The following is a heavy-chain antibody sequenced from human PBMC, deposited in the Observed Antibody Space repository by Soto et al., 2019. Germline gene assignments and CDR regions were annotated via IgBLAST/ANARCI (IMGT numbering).Heavy chain of an antibody. Sequence: EVQVVESGGGLVQPGGSLRLSCVGSGFTFSSFWMTWVRQAPGKGLEWVANINQDGSEKYSVDSVKGRFTISRDNARYSLYLQMDILRAEDTAVYYCARDRTAMVTSLDRWGQGTLVTVSS. CDR3: ARDRTAMVTSLDR. V-gene: IGHV3-7*05. CDR1: GFTFSSFW. J-gene: IGHJ4*02. CDR2: INQDGSEK. D-gene: IGHD5-18*01.